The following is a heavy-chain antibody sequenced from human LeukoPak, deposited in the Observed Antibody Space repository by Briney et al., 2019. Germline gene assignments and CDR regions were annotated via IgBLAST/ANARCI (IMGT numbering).Heavy chain of an antibody. CDR2: MNPNSGNT. CDR1: GYTFTSYD. J-gene: IGHJ6*03. D-gene: IGHD4-17*01. V-gene: IGHV1-8*03. CDR3: ARAPTVTTKSNYYYMDV. Sequence: GASVKVSCKASGYTFTSYDINWVRQATGQGLEWMGWMNPNSGNTGYAQKFQGRVTITRNTSISTAYMELSSLRSEDTAVYYCARAPTVTTKSNYYYMDVWGKGTTVTVSS.